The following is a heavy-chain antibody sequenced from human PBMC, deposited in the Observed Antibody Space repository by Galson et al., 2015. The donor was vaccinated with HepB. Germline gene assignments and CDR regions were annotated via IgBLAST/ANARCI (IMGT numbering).Heavy chain of an antibody. V-gene: IGHV3-33*01. Sequence: SLRLSCAASGFTFSSYGMHWVRQAPGKGLEWVAVIWYDGSNKYYADSVKGRFTISRDNSKNTLYQQMNSLRAEDTAVYYCARDLAGYRATPGVDYWGQGTLVTVSS. CDR2: IWYDGSNK. J-gene: IGHJ4*02. CDR3: ARDLAGYRATPGVDY. D-gene: IGHD6-13*01. CDR1: GFTFSSYG.